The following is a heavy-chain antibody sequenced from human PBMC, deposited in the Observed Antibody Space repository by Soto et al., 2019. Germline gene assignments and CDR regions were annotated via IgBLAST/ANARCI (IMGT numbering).Heavy chain of an antibody. J-gene: IGHJ6*02. V-gene: IGHV1-18*01. CDR3: ARGPRKYYDFWSGPLDYYYYYGMDV. Sequence: ASVKVSCKASGYTFTSYCISWVLQAPGQGLEWMGWISAYNGNTNYAQKLQGRVTMTTDTSTSTAYMELRSLRSDDTAVYYCARGPRKYYDFWSGPLDYYYYYGMDVWGQGTTVTVSS. CDR2: ISAYNGNT. CDR1: GYTFTSYC. D-gene: IGHD3-3*01.